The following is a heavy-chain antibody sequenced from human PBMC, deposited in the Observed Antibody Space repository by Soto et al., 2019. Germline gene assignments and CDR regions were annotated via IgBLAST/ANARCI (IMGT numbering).Heavy chain of an antibody. D-gene: IGHD3-9*01. V-gene: IGHV4-30-4*01. J-gene: IGHJ4*02. Sequence: SENLSLTCTVSGGSISSGDYYWSWIRQPPGKGLEWIGYIYYSGSTYYNPSLKSRVTISVDTSKNQFSLKLSSVTAADTAVYYCVRGPSVHGDYDILTGYCSVYYFDYWGQGTLVTVSS. CDR2: IYYSGST. CDR3: VRGPSVHGDYDILTGYCSVYYFDY. CDR1: GGSISSGDYY.